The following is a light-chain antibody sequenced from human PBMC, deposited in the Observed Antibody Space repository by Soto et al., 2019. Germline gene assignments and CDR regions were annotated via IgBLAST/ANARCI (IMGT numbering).Light chain of an antibody. J-gene: IGKJ4*01. CDR2: AAS. V-gene: IGKV1-6*01. Sequence: AIQMTQSPSSLSASVGDRITITCRASQDIGHDLGWYQQKPGKAPKLLIYAASSLQSGVPSRFSGSGSGTDFTLTISSLQPEDFATYYCLQDYNYPLTFGGGTKVEIK. CDR1: QDIGHD. CDR3: LQDYNYPLT.